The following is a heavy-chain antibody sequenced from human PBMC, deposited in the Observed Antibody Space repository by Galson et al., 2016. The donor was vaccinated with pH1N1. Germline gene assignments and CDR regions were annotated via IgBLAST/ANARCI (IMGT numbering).Heavy chain of an antibody. CDR2: IYLSDSHT. CDR3: ASTRPEFRYFDWQKPHSFDY. CDR1: GYSLTNYW. V-gene: IGHV5-51*01. D-gene: IGHD3-9*01. J-gene: IGHJ4*02. Sequence: QSGAEVKKPGESLKISCEGFGYSLTNYWIVWVRQMPGKGLEWMGIIYLSDSHTTYSPSFQGQVTISADKSIITAYLERSSLKASDTATYYCASTRPEFRYFDWQKPHSFDYWGQGTLVTVSS.